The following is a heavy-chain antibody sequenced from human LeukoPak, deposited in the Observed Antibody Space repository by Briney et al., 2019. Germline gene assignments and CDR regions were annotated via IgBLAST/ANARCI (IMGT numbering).Heavy chain of an antibody. V-gene: IGHV3-30*18. Sequence: GGSLRLSCAASRFTFSSYGMHWVRQAPGKGLEWVAIISYDGSNKYYADSVKGRFTISRDNSKNTLYLQMNSLRAEDTAVYYCAKDPHPYSSSWPIIYYFDYWGQGTLVTVSS. CDR1: RFTFSSYG. CDR2: ISYDGSNK. CDR3: AKDPHPYSSSWPIIYYFDY. D-gene: IGHD6-13*01. J-gene: IGHJ4*02.